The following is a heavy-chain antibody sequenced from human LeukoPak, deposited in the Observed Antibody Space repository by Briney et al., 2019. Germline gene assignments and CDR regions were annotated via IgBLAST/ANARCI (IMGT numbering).Heavy chain of an antibody. J-gene: IGHJ4*02. CDR1: GGSFSGYY. V-gene: IGHV4-34*01. D-gene: IGHD5-24*01. CDR3: ARGEGEMATMDY. Sequence: SETLSLTYAVYGGSFSGYYWSWIRQPPGEGLEWIGEINHSGSTNYNPSLKSRVTISVDTSKNQFSLKLSSVTAADTAVYYCARGEGEMATMDYWGQGTLVTVSS. CDR2: INHSGST.